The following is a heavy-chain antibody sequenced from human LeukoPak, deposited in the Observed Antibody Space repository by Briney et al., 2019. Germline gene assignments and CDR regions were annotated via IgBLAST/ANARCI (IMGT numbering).Heavy chain of an antibody. J-gene: IGHJ4*02. CDR2: IDPSDSYT. CDR1: GYSFPSYW. V-gene: IGHV5-10-1*01. D-gene: IGHD5-12*01. Sequence: GESLKISCKGSGYSFPSYWITRVRQMPGKGLEWMGRIDPSDSYTNYSPSFQSHVTISADKSISTAYLQWSSLKASDTAMYYCARSYSGYDYLDYWGQGTLVTVSS. CDR3: ARSYSGYDYLDY.